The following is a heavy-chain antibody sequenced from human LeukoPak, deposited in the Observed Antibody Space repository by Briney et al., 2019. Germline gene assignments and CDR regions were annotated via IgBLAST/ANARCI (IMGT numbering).Heavy chain of an antibody. CDR2: IYPGDSDT. D-gene: IGHD3-10*01. CDR1: GYSFTSYW. V-gene: IGHV5-51*01. J-gene: IGHJ3*02. CDR3: AGLNDYYGSGSYESDAFDI. Sequence: GESLKISCKGSGYSFTSYWIGWVRQMPGKGLEWMGIIYPGDSDTRYSPSFQGQVTISADKSISTAYLQWSSLKASDTTMYYCAGLNDYYGSGSYESDAFDIWGQGTMVTVSS.